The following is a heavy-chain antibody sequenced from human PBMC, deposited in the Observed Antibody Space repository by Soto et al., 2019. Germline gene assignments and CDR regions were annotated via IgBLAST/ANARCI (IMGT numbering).Heavy chain of an antibody. CDR2: ISGSGGST. V-gene: IGHV3-23*01. CDR3: AKIPHPSSWYLDAFDI. CDR1: GFTFSSYA. Sequence: EVPLLESGGGLVQPGGSLRLSCAASGFTFSSYAMSWVRQAPGKGLEWVSAISGSGGSTYYADSVKGRFTISRDNSKNTLYLQMNSLRAEDTAVYYCAKIPHPSSWYLDAFDIWGQGTMVTVSS. J-gene: IGHJ3*02. D-gene: IGHD6-13*01.